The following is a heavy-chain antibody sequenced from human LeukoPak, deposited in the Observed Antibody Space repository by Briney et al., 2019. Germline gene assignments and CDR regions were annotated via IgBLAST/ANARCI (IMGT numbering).Heavy chain of an antibody. CDR3: AREDSGSYYGY. CDR1: GYTFTSYY. J-gene: IGHJ4*02. V-gene: IGHV1-46*01. CDR2: INPSGGST. Sequence: ASVKVSCKASGYTFTSYYMHWVRQAPGQGLEWRGIINPSGGSTSYAQEFQGRVTMTRDMSTSTVYMELSSLRSEDTAVYYCAREDSGSYYGYWGQGTLVTVSS. D-gene: IGHD1-26*01.